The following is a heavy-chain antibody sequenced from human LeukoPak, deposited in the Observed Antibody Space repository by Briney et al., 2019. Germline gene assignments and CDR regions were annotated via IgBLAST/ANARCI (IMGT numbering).Heavy chain of an antibody. J-gene: IGHJ6*04. CDR2: IYSGGST. D-gene: IGHD3-10*02. Sequence: GGSLRLSCAASGFIVSSNYMSWVRQAPGKGLEWVSVIYSGGSTYYADSVKGRFTISRDNAKNSLYLQMNSLRAEDTAVYYCAELGITMIGGVWGKGTTVTISS. V-gene: IGHV3-66*01. CDR3: AELGITMIGGV. CDR1: GFIVSSNY.